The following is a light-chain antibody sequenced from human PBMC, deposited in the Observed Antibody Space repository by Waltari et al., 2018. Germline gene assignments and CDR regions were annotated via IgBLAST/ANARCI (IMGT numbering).Light chain of an antibody. CDR2: WAS. Sequence: DIEMTQSPDSLGVSLGERATITCKSSQSLFYSPKNKNYLAWYQQKRGQPPRLLIPWASTRESGVPDRFSGSGSGTYFTLTISSLQTEDVAVYYCQQYYSAPLTFGGGTKVEIK. V-gene: IGKV4-1*01. CDR1: QSLFYSPKNKNY. J-gene: IGKJ4*01. CDR3: QQYYSAPLT.